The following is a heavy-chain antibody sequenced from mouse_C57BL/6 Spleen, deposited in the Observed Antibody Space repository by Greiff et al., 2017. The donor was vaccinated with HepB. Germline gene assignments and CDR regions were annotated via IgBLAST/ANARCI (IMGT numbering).Heavy chain of an antibody. CDR1: GYTFTSYW. CDR2: IDPSDSYT. CDR3: ARGGPFDY. Sequence: VQLQQPGAELVMPGASVKLSCKASGYTFTSYWMHWVKQRPGQGLEWIGEIDPSDSYTNSNQKFKGKSTLTVDKSSSTAYMKLSSLTSEDAAVYYCARGGPFDYWGQGTTLTVSS. V-gene: IGHV1-69*01. J-gene: IGHJ2*01.